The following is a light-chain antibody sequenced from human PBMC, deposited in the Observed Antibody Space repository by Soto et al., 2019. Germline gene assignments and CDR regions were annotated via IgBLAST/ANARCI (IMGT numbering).Light chain of an antibody. V-gene: IGLV2-8*01. CDR3: SSYAGSNNVV. J-gene: IGLJ2*01. CDR2: EVS. CDR1: SSDVGGYNY. Sequence: QSALTQPPSASGSPGQSVTISCTGTSSDVGGYNYVSWYQQHPGKAPKFMIYEVSKRPSGVPDRFSGSKSGNTASLTVSGLQAEDEADYYCSSYAGSNNVVFCGGTKLTVL.